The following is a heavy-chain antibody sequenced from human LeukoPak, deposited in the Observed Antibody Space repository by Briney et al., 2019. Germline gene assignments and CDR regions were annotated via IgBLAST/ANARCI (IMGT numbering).Heavy chain of an antibody. CDR1: GGTFSSYA. Sequence: GASVKVSCKASGGTFSSYAISWVRQAPGQGLEWMGGIIPIFGTANYAQKFQDRVTITTDESTSTAYMELSSLRSEDTAVYYCARDQNRMTTVTTFAFDIWGQGTMVTVSS. D-gene: IGHD4-17*01. CDR2: IIPIFGTA. V-gene: IGHV1-69*05. CDR3: ARDQNRMTTVTTFAFDI. J-gene: IGHJ3*02.